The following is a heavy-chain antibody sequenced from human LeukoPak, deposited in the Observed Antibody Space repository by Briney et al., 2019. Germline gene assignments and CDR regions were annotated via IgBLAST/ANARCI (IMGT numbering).Heavy chain of an antibody. J-gene: IGHJ5*02. CDR3: ARGAVVVPAARDQHNWFDP. Sequence: ASVKVSCKASGYTFTSYDINWVRQATGQGLEWMGWMNPNSGNTGYAQKFQGRVTMTRNTSISTAYMELSSLRSEDTAVYYCARGAVVVPAARDQHNWFDPWGQGTLVTVSS. D-gene: IGHD2-2*01. CDR2: MNPNSGNT. V-gene: IGHV1-8*01. CDR1: GYTFTSYD.